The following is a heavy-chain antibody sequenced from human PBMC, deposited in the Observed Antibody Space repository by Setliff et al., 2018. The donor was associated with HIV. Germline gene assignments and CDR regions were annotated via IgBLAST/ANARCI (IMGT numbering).Heavy chain of an antibody. D-gene: IGHD3-9*01. CDR1: GYTFTGYY. CDR3: ARGSLLGYFDWLFPD. J-gene: IGHJ4*02. V-gene: IGHV1-2*02. Sequence: ASVKVSCKASGYTFTGYYMHWVRQAPGQGLEWMEWINPNSGGTNYAQKFQGRVAMTRDTSISTAYMELSRLRSDDTAVYYCARGSLLGYFDWLFPDWGQGTLVTAPQ. CDR2: INPNSGGT.